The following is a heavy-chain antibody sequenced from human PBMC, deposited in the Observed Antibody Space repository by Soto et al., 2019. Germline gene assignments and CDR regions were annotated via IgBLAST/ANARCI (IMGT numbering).Heavy chain of an antibody. J-gene: IGHJ6*02. CDR3: ARDPGGNTDYYYYGMDV. Sequence: SQTLSLTCAISGDSVSSNSAAWNWIRQSPSRGLEWLGRTYYRSKWYNDYAVSVKSRITINPDTSKNQFSLQLNSVTPEDTAVYYCARDPGGNTDYYYYGMDVWGQGTTVTVSS. CDR2: TYYRSKWYN. CDR1: GDSVSSNSAA. V-gene: IGHV6-1*01. D-gene: IGHD2-15*01.